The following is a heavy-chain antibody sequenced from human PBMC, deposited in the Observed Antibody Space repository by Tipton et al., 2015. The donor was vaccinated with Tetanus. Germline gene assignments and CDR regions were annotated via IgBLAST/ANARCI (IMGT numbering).Heavy chain of an antibody. D-gene: IGHD6-13*01. J-gene: IGHJ5*02. Sequence: TLSLTCTVSGDSISRGGYSWNWIRQHPEKGLEWIGNIYYSGSTYSSPSLKSRVSLSMDTSKNQFSLSLTSVTAADTAVYYCAREVGSAGTVHNWLGPWGQGTLVTVSS. V-gene: IGHV4-31*03. CDR1: GDSISRGGYS. CDR3: AREVGSAGTVHNWLGP. CDR2: IYYSGST.